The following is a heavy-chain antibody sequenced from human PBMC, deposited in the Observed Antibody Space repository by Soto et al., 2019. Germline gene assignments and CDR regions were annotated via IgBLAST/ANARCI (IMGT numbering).Heavy chain of an antibody. V-gene: IGHV4-59*01. CDR3: ASSNYDYIWGSYHPKFDY. CDR2: IYYSGST. D-gene: IGHD3-16*02. Sequence: SETLSLTCTVSGGSISSYYWSWIRQPPGKGLEWIGYIYYSGSTNYNPSLKSRVTISVDTSKNQFSLKLSSVTAADTAVYYCASSNYDYIWGSYHPKFDYWGQGTLVTVSS. CDR1: GGSISSYY. J-gene: IGHJ4*02.